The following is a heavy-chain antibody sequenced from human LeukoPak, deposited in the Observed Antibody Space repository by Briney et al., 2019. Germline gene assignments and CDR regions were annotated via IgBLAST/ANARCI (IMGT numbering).Heavy chain of an antibody. J-gene: IGHJ4*02. CDR3: ARGRPAAGQNYFDY. V-gene: IGHV4-39*01. CDR2: IYYSGST. D-gene: IGHD6-13*01. Sequence: PSETLSLTCIVSGGSISSNNYYWDWIRQLPGKGLEWIGSIYYSGSTYYNPSLKSRVTISIDTSKNQLSLKVTSVTAADTAMYYCARGRPAAGQNYFDYWGQGTLVTVSS. CDR1: GGSISSNNYY.